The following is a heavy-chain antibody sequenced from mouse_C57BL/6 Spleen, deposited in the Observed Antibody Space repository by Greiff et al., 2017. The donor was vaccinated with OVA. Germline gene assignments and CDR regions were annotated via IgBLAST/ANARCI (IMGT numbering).Heavy chain of an antibody. Sequence: DVKLQESGGGLVQPGGSMKLSCVASGFTFSNYWMNWVRQSPEKGLEWVAQIRLKSDNYATHYAESVKGRFTISRDDSKSSVYLQMNNLRAEDTGIYYCTVYGRGYFDVWGTGTTVTVSS. CDR2: IRLKSDNYAT. CDR1: GFTFSNYW. CDR3: TVYGRGYFDV. V-gene: IGHV6-3*01. D-gene: IGHD1-1*01. J-gene: IGHJ1*03.